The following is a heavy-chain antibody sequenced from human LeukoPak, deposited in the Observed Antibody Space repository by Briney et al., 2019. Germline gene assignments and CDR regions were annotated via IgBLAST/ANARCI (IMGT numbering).Heavy chain of an antibody. V-gene: IGHV4-39*01. D-gene: IGHD1-26*01. Sequence: SETLSLTCTVSGGSISSSNYYWGWIRQPPGKELEWIGSIYYSGSTYYNPSLKGRVTISVDTSKNQFSLQLKSVTPEDTAVYYCARSQTGGTFDYWGQGALVTVSS. J-gene: IGHJ4*02. CDR3: ARSQTGGTFDY. CDR2: IYYSGST. CDR1: GGSISSSNYY.